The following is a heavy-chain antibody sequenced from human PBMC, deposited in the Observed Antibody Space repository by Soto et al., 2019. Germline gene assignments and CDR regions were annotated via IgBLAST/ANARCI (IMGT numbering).Heavy chain of an antibody. CDR3: ARDGIVVPLLYRYLDY. Sequence: PGGSLRLSCAVPGLLFSGYGMHWVRQAPGKGLEWVAIIRFDGTNIEYADSVRGRFTISRDNSKNMLYLQMNSLRVEDTAVYYCARDGIVVPLLYRYLDYRGQGTPVIGSS. CDR1: GLLFSGYG. V-gene: IGHV3-33*01. CDR2: IRFDGTNI. J-gene: IGHJ4*02. D-gene: IGHD2-2*01.